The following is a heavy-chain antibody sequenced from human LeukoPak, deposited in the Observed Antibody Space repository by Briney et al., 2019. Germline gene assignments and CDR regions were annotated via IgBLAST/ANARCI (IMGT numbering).Heavy chain of an antibody. V-gene: IGHV4-4*07. Sequence: SETLSLTCTVSGGSISSYYWSWIRQPAGKGLEWIGRIYTSGSTNYNPSLKSRVTISVDTSKNQFSLKLSSVTAADTAVYYCARDIVSGGRGSLGYYYYYMDVWGKGTTVTVSS. CDR3: ARDIVSGGRGSLGYYYYYMDV. CDR2: IYTSGST. D-gene: IGHD3-16*01. J-gene: IGHJ6*03. CDR1: GGSISSYY.